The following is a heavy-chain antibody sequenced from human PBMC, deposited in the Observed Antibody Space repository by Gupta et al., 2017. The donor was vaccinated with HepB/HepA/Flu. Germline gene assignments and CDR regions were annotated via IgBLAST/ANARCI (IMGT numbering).Heavy chain of an antibody. CDR1: GFTFSRFS. Sequence: EVQLLESGGGLVQPGGSLRLSCAASGFTFSRFSMHWVRQAPGKGLEWVSGISTASGSTYYADSVKGRFTISRDNSKNTLYLQVNSLRAEDTAVYYCAKALGSGAHWNFDCWGQGTLVTVSS. J-gene: IGHJ4*02. V-gene: IGHV3-23*01. D-gene: IGHD1-1*01. CDR3: AKALGSGAHWNFDC. CDR2: ISTASGST.